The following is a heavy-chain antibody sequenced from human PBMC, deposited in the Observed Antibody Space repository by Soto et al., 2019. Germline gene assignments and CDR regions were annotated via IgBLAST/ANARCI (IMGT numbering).Heavy chain of an antibody. V-gene: IGHV3-23*01. D-gene: IGHD3-22*01. CDR3: AKTATSSGPPVFDI. CDR1: GVTLCISV. J-gene: IGHJ3*02. CDR2: ISGSGGST. Sequence: LASAACGVTLCISVMGGVRKAPGKGLEWVSAISGSGGSTYYADSVKGRFTISRDNSKNTLYLQMHSLRAEDTALYYCAKTATSSGPPVFDIWVQRTMVTV.